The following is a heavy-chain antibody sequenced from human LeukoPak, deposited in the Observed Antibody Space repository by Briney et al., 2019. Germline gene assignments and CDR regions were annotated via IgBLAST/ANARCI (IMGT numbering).Heavy chain of an antibody. D-gene: IGHD2-2*01. V-gene: IGHV3-23*01. CDR2: ISGSGGST. CDR3: AKVQYQLPHLDY. J-gene: IGHJ4*02. Sequence: XYAXXWVRQAPXXGLEWVSAISGSGGSTYYADSVKGRFTISIDNSKITLYLQMNSLRAEDTAVYYCAKVQYQLPHLDYWGQGTLVTVSS. CDR1: XYA.